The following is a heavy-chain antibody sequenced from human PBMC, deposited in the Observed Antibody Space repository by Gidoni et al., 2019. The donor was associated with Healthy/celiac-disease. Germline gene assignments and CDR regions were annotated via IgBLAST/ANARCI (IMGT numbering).Heavy chain of an antibody. J-gene: IGHJ5*02. Sequence: QVTLKESGPVLVTPTETLPLTCPVPGFSLSNSRMGVSWIRQTPGKALEWLAHIFSNDEKSYSTSLKSRLTISKDTSKSQVVLTMTNMDPVDTATYYCARILGGIEDAHNWFDPWGQGTLVTVSS. CDR1: GFSLSNSRMG. V-gene: IGHV2-26*01. CDR2: IFSNDEK. D-gene: IGHD3-10*01. CDR3: ARILGGIEDAHNWFDP.